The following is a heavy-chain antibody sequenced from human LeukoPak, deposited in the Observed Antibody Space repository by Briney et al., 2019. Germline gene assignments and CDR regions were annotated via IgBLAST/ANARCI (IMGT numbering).Heavy chain of an antibody. J-gene: IGHJ4*02. CDR3: ARQADYNVLTGYFKGHLDY. CDR2: IYPGDSDT. CDR1: GYSFNTYW. Sequence: GESLKISCKGSGYSFNTYWIAWVRQMPGKGLEWMGIIYPGDSDTRYSPSFQGQVTISAAESISTAYLHWSSLKVSDTAMYYCARQADYNVLTGYFKGHLDYWGQGTLVTVSS. D-gene: IGHD3-9*01. V-gene: IGHV5-51*01.